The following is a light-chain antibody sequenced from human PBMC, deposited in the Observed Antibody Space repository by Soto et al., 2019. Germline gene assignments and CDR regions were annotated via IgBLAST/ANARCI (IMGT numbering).Light chain of an antibody. Sequence: DIQMTQSPSSLSASVEDRVIITCRASENINSYLNWYQQKPGKAPKLLIYAASSLQSGVPSRFSGSGSETVFTLTINNLQPEDSATYYCQQSYSRLVTFRQGTKVEIK. V-gene: IGKV1-39*01. CDR2: AAS. CDR3: QQSYSRLVT. CDR1: ENINSY. J-gene: IGKJ1*01.